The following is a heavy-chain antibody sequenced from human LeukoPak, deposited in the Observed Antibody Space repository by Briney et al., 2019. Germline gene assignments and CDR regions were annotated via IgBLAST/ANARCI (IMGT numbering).Heavy chain of an antibody. Sequence: PGGSLRLSCAASGFTFSSYSMNWVRQAPGKGLEWVSYISSSGSTIYYADSVKGRFTISRDNSKNTLYLQMNSLRAEDTAVYYCAKGWIAVAGTGGTGWGQGTLVTVSS. CDR2: ISSSGSTI. D-gene: IGHD6-19*01. V-gene: IGHV3-48*01. CDR1: GFTFSSYS. J-gene: IGHJ4*02. CDR3: AKGWIAVAGTGGTG.